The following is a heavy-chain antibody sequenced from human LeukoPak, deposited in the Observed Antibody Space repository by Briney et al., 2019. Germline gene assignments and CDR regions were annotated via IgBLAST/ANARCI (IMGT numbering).Heavy chain of an antibody. CDR1: GFTFGNHG. D-gene: IGHD4-17*01. CDR2: IIGASDST. V-gene: IGHV3-23*01. CDR3: AKDRSGVTTEFDN. Sequence: GGSLRLSCAASGFTFGNHGMNWVRQPPGKGLEWVSLIIGASDSTYYAESVKGRFTISRDRSKNTLYLQMNSLLVEDTAIYYCAKDRSGVTTEFDNWGQGALVTVSS. J-gene: IGHJ4*02.